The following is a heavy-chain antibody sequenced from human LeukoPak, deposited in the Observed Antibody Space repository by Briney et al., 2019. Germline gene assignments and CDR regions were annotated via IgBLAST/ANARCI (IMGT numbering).Heavy chain of an antibody. J-gene: IGHJ4*02. CDR3: TRDGSGSYYKPAFDY. Sequence: GGSLRLSRTASGFTFGDYAMSWFRQAPGKGLEWVGFIRSKAYGGTTEYAASVKGRFTISRDDSKSIAYLQMNSLKTEDTAVYYCTRDGSGSYYKPAFDYWGQGTLVTVSS. D-gene: IGHD3-10*01. CDR2: IRSKAYGGTT. V-gene: IGHV3-49*03. CDR1: GFTFGDYA.